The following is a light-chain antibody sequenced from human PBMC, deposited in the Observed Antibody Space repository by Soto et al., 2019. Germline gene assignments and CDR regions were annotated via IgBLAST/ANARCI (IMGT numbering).Light chain of an antibody. CDR3: QQYGTSPLT. CDR1: ESVSSNY. V-gene: IGKV3-20*01. J-gene: IGKJ4*01. Sequence: EIVLTQSPGTLSLSPGERATLSCRATESVSSNYLAWYQQEPGQAPRVLIYGASIRATGIPDRFSGSGSETDFTLTISRLEPEDFAVYYCQQYGTSPLTFGGGTKVDIK. CDR2: GAS.